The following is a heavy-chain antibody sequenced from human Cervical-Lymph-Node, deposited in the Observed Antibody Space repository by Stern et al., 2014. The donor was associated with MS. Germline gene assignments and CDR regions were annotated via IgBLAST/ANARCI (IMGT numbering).Heavy chain of an antibody. CDR1: GFTFSNYG. J-gene: IGHJ4*02. Sequence: MQLVESGGGVVQPGRSLRLSCAASGFTFSNYGMHWVCQAPGKGLEWLAVIWYDGNKKYYADSVKGRFTISRDNSKNTLFLQMSSLTAEDTALYYCARGNWNYEGMGYWGQGTLVTVSS. V-gene: IGHV3-33*01. D-gene: IGHD1-7*01. CDR2: IWYDGNKK. CDR3: ARGNWNYEGMGY.